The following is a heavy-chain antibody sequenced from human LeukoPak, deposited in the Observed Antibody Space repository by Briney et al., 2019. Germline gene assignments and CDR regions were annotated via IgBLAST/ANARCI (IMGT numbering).Heavy chain of an antibody. CDR1: GYTFTSYG. Sequence: GASVKVSCKASGYTFTSYGVSWVRQAPGQGLEWMGWISAYNGNTTYAQKLQGRVTMTTDTSTSTAYMELRSLRSDDTAVYYCARGYSSSWKRKVFDYWGQGTLVTVSS. CDR2: ISAYNGNT. J-gene: IGHJ4*02. D-gene: IGHD6-13*01. CDR3: ARGYSSSWKRKVFDY. V-gene: IGHV1-18*01.